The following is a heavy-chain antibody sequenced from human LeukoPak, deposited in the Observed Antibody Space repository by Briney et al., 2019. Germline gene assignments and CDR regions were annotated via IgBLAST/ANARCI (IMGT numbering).Heavy chain of an antibody. D-gene: IGHD5-18*01. V-gene: IGHV3-30*04. CDR3: ARALVDTAPGGMDV. CDR1: EFTFVRYA. CDR2: ISYDGSNK. Sequence: GRSLRLSCAASEFTFVRYAMNWVRQAPGKGLEWVAVISYDGSNKYYADSVKGRFTISRDNSKNTLYLQMNSLRAEDTAVYYCARALVDTAPGGMDVWGQGTTVTVSS. J-gene: IGHJ6*02.